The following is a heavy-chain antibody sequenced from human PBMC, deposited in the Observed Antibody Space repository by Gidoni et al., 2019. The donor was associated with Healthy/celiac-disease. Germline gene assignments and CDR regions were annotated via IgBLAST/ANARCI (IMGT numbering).Heavy chain of an antibody. Sequence: QVQLQQWGAGLLKPSETLYLTCAVYGGSFSGYYWSWIRQPPGKGLECIGEINHSGITNYIPSLKSRVTISVDTSKNQFSLKLSSVTAADTAVYYCAGGIGGYVQSWGQGTLVTVSS. CDR2: INHSGIT. CDR1: GGSFSGYY. CDR3: AGGIGGYVQS. J-gene: IGHJ5*02. V-gene: IGHV4-34*01. D-gene: IGHD5-12*01.